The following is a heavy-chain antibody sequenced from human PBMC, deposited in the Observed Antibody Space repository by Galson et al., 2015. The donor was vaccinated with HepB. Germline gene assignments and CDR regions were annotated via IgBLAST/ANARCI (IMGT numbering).Heavy chain of an antibody. CDR3: TTVSVVVPAARSFLAYMDV. Sequence: SLRLSCAASGFTFSNAWMSWVRQAPGKGLEWVGRIKSKTDGGTTDYAAPVKGRFTISRDDSKNTLYLQMNSLKTEDTAVYYCTTVSVVVPAARSFLAYMDVWGKGTTVTVSS. J-gene: IGHJ6*03. V-gene: IGHV3-15*01. CDR1: GFTFSNAW. D-gene: IGHD2-2*01. CDR2: IKSKTDGGTT.